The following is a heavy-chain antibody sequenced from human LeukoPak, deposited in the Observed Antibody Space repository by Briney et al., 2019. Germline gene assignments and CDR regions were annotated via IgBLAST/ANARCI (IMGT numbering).Heavy chain of an antibody. CDR2: INWNGRST. D-gene: IGHD3-22*01. V-gene: IGHV3-20*04. CDR3: ARAYYDSSGYLTSDY. Sequence: GGSLRLSCAASGFTFDDYGMSWVRQAPGKGLEWVSGINWNGRSTGYADSVKGRFTISRDNAKNSLYLQMNSLRAEDTALYYCARAYYDSSGYLTSDYWGQGTLVTVSS. J-gene: IGHJ4*02. CDR1: GFTFDDYG.